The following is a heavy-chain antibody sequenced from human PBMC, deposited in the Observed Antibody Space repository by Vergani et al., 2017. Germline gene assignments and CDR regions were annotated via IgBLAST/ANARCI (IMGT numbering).Heavy chain of an antibody. J-gene: IGHJ5*02. CDR2: TWYDGNNK. D-gene: IGHD5-12*01. Sequence: QVQLVESGGGVVQPGRSLRLSCAASGFTFNQYGMHWVRQAPGKGPEWVAVTWYDGNNKQYADSVKGRFTISRDNFKSTMYLQMNSLRDEDTGVYYCARDLRLLYSRFDPWGQGTLVTVSS. CDR3: ARDLRLLYSRFDP. CDR1: GFTFNQYG. V-gene: IGHV3-33*01.